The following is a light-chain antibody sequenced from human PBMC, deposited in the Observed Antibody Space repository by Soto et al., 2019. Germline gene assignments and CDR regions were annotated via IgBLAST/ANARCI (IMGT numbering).Light chain of an antibody. CDR2: DAS. V-gene: IGKV3-11*01. CDR1: QSFKTF. CDR3: QQRSNWPPIT. Sequence: EVVWTQSPPTLSFSPGERSTLSCIAGQSFKTFLVWYQQRPGQAPRLLIHDASHRAAGIPARFSGSGFGTDFTLTISSLEPEDAAVYYCQQRSNWPPITFGQRTLLEI. J-gene: IGKJ5*01.